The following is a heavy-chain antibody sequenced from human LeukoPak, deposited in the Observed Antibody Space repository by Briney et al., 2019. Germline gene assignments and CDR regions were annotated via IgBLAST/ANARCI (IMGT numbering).Heavy chain of an antibody. Sequence: SETLSLTCAVYGGSFSGYYWSWIRQPPGKGLEWIGEINHSGSTNYNPSLKSRVTISVDTSKNQFSLKLSSVTAADTAVYYCARVYSGSYYFDYWGQGTLVTVSS. CDR2: INHSGST. D-gene: IGHD1-26*01. CDR3: ARVYSGSYYFDY. J-gene: IGHJ4*02. V-gene: IGHV4-34*01. CDR1: GGSFSGYY.